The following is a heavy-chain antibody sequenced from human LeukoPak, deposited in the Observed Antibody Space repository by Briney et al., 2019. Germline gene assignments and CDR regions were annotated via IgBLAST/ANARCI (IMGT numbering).Heavy chain of an antibody. CDR1: GYSIRIGDY. J-gene: IGHJ6*03. CDR3: ARGGYYYYYMDV. D-gene: IGHD3-16*01. Sequence: PSETLSLTRAVSGYSIRIGDYWAWIRQPPGKGLEWIGSIYHSGSTYYTPSLKSRITISVDRSKNHFSLRPSSVAAADTAVYYCARGGYYYYYMDVWGKGTTVTVSS. V-gene: IGHV4-38-2*01. CDR2: IYHSGST.